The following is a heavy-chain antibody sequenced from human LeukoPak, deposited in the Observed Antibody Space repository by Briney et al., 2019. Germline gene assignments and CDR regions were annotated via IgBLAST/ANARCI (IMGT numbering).Heavy chain of an antibody. J-gene: IGHJ6*04. CDR3: ARDQRIAVAGTQYYYYGMDV. V-gene: IGHV4-61*01. CDR2: IYYSGST. Sequence: SETLSLTCTVSGGSVSSGSYYWSWIRQPPGKGLEWIGYIYYSGSTNYNPSLKSRVTVSGDTSKNLFSLKRSSVTAADTAVYYCARDQRIAVAGTQYYYYGMDVWGKGTTVTVSS. D-gene: IGHD6-19*01. CDR1: GGSVSSGSYY.